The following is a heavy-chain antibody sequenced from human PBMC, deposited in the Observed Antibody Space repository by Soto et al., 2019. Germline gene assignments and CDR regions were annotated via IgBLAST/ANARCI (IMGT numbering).Heavy chain of an antibody. CDR2: IIPIFGTA. Sequence: QVQLVQSGAEVKKPGSSVKVSCKASGGTFSSYAISWVRQAPGQGLEWMGGIIPIFGTANSAQKVQGRVKTTANESTGTAYMEPSSLRSEYTSVYYGTADLYSGSNYEYGVNEYCMFVWGQGAMDTVSS. D-gene: IGHD4-4*01. V-gene: IGHV1-69*01. CDR1: GGTFSSYA. CDR3: TADLYSGSNYEYGVNEYCMFV. J-gene: IGHJ6*02.